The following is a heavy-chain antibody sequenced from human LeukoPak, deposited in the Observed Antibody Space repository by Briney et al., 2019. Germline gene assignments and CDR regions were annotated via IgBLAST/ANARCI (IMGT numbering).Heavy chain of an antibody. CDR3: ARDRAVRGSFDY. V-gene: IGHV3-7*01. CDR2: IKQDGSEK. J-gene: IGHJ4*02. D-gene: IGHD3-10*01. Sequence: PGGSLRLSCAASGFTFSIYWMSWVRQAPGKGLEWVANIKQDGSEKYYVDSVKGRFTISRDNDKNSLYLQMNSLRAEDTAVYYCARDRAVRGSFDYWGQGTLVTVSS. CDR1: GFTFSIYW.